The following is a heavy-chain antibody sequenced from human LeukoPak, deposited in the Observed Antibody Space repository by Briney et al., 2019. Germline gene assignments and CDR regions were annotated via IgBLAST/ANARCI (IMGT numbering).Heavy chain of an antibody. D-gene: IGHD4-23*01. J-gene: IGHJ1*01. CDR2: INSDGSDT. V-gene: IGHV3-74*01. Sequence: PGGSLRLSCTASGFTFSSYWMHWVRQAPGKGLVWVSGINSDGSDTYYADSVKGRFTISRDNAKNALYLQMNSLRAEDTAVYYCYGGNAESWGQGTLVTVSP. CDR3: YGGNAES. CDR1: GFTFSSYW.